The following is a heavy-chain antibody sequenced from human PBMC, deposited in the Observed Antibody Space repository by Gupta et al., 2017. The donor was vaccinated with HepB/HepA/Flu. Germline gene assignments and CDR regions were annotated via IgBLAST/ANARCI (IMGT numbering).Heavy chain of an antibody. J-gene: IGHJ4*02. CDR2: IYWDDDK. D-gene: IGHD3-3*01. Sequence: QITLKESGPTLVKPTQTLTLTCTFSGFSLSTSGVGVGWIRQPPGKALEWLALIYWDDDKRYSPSLKSRLTITKDTSKNQVVLTMTNMDPVDTATYYCAHRRSERTGIRFLEWLPEGNRGYYFDYWGQGTLVTVSS. CDR3: AHRRSERTGIRFLEWLPEGNRGYYFDY. CDR1: GFSLSTSGVG. V-gene: IGHV2-5*02.